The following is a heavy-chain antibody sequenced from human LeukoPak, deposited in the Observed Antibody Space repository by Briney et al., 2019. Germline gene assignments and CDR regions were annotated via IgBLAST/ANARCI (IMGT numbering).Heavy chain of an antibody. D-gene: IGHD3-22*01. Sequence: PGRSLRLSCAASGFTFSSYGMNWVRQAPGKGLEWVSSISSSSSYIYYADSVKGRFTISRDNAKNSLYLQMNSLRAEDTAVYYCAREQDSSGYYTNFDYWGQGALVTVSS. CDR1: GFTFSSYG. CDR2: ISSSSSYI. CDR3: AREQDSSGYYTNFDY. J-gene: IGHJ4*02. V-gene: IGHV3-21*01.